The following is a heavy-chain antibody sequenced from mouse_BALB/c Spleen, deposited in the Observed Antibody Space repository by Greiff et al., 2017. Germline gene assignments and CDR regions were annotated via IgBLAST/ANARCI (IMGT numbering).Heavy chain of an antibody. CDR1: GFTFSSYG. V-gene: IGHV5-6*01. D-gene: IGHD2-3*01. J-gene: IGHJ4*01. Sequence: EVQLVESGGDLVKPGGSLKLSCAASGFTFSSYGMSWVRQTPDKRLEWVATISSGGSYTYYPDSVKGRFTISRDNAKNTLYLQMSSLKSEDTAMYYCARFDGYSYYAMDYWGQGTSVTVSS. CDR3: ARFDGYSYYAMDY. CDR2: ISSGGSYT.